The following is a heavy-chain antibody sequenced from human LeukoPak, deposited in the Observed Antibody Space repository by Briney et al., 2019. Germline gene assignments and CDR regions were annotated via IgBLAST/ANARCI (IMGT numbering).Heavy chain of an antibody. CDR1: GYSFTSFG. CDR2: ISTYNGNT. J-gene: IGHJ4*02. V-gene: IGHV1-18*01. Sequence: ASVKVSCKASGYSFTSFGLRWVRQAPGQGLEWMGWISTYNGNTNYAQKFQGRVTMTTDTSTTTVYMELRSLTSDDTAVYYCARVFPNSPSSSCFYWGQGTLVTVSS. D-gene: IGHD6-13*01. CDR3: ARVFPNSPSSSCFY.